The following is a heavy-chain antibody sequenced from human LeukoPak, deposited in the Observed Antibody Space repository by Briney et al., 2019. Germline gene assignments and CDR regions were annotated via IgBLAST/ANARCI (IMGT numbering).Heavy chain of an antibody. D-gene: IGHD2-15*01. CDR2: IYYSGST. Sequence: SGTLSLTCTVSGGSVSSGSYYWSWIRQPPGKGLEWIGYIYYSGSTNYNPSLKSRVTISVDTSKNQFSLKLSSVTAADTAVYYCARDSDVGYCSGGSCVTAFDIWGQGTMVTVSS. CDR3: ARDSDVGYCSGGSCVTAFDI. J-gene: IGHJ3*02. V-gene: IGHV4-61*01. CDR1: GGSVSSGSYY.